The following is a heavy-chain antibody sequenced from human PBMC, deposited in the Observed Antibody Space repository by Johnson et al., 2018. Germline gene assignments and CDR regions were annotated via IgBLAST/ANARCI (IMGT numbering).Heavy chain of an antibody. CDR3: AREARSSGRAGIFGV. V-gene: IGHV3-30*03. J-gene: IGHJ3*01. Sequence: VQLVESGGGVVQPGTSLRLSCGVSGVTLSNSIMHWVRQAPGKGLEWVALISQDEMNKQYGDSARDRFTISRDISRNTVYLQMNSLRDEDTGVYYWAREARSSGRAGIFGVWGQGTMVTVSS. D-gene: IGHD3-22*01. CDR1: GVTLSNSI. CDR2: ISQDEMNK.